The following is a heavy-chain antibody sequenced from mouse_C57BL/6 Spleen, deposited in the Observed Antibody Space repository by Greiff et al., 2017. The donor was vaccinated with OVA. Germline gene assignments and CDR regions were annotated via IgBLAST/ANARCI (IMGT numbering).Heavy chain of an antibody. Sequence: QVQLQQSGAELVKPGASVKMSCKASGYTFTSSWITWVKQRPGQGLEWIGDIYPGSGSTNYNEKFKSKATLTVDTSSSTAYMQLSSLTSEDSAVYYCAREEDGNYVPFAYWGQGTLVTVSA. V-gene: IGHV1-55*01. J-gene: IGHJ3*01. CDR2: IYPGSGST. CDR3: AREEDGNYVPFAY. CDR1: GYTFTSSW. D-gene: IGHD2-1*01.